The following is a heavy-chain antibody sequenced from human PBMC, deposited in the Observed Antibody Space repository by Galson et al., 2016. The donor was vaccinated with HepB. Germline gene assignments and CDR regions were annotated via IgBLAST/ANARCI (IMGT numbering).Heavy chain of an antibody. Sequence: QSGAEVKKPGESLKISCKGSGYSFTSYWVGWVRQRPGKGLEWMGIIYPGDSDTRYSPSFEGQVIISADKSTATAYLHWTSLKASDTAIYYCARRQFTAYGLDVWGQGTTVAVSS. V-gene: IGHV5-51*03. CDR2: IYPGDSDT. CDR1: GYSFTSYW. CDR3: ARRQFTAYGLDV. J-gene: IGHJ6*02. D-gene: IGHD6-19*01.